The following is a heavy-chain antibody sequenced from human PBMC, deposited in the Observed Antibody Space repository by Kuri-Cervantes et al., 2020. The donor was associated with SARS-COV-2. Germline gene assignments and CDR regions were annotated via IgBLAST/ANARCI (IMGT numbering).Heavy chain of an antibody. Sequence: GESLKISCAASGFTFSSYGMHWVRQAPGKGLEWVAVIWYDGSNKYYADSVKGRFTISRDNSKNTLHLQMNSLRAEDTAVYYCARDYIAARPGLDYWGQGTLVTVSS. CDR1: GFTFSSYG. J-gene: IGHJ4*02. D-gene: IGHD6-6*01. CDR3: ARDYIAARPGLDY. CDR2: IWYDGSNK. V-gene: IGHV3-33*01.